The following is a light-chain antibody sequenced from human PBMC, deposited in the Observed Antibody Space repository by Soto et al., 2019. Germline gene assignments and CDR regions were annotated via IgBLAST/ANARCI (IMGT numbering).Light chain of an antibody. CDR1: SSDVGGYNY. V-gene: IGLV2-14*01. J-gene: IGLJ1*01. CDR3: SSYTSSSTRV. Sequence: QSALTQPASVSGSPGQSITISCTGTSSDVGGYNYVSWYQQHPGKAPKLMIYDVSNRPSGVSNRFSGSKSGNTACLTISGLQAEDEADYYCSSYTSSSTRVFGTGIKLTVL. CDR2: DVS.